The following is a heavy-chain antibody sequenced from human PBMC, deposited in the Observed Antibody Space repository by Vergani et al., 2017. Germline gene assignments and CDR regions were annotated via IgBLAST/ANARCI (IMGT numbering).Heavy chain of an antibody. CDR2: IYYSGLT. CDR1: ADSISGGSYY. CDR3: ARQRPGSGWSPGDFDD. V-gene: IGHV4-39*01. J-gene: IGHJ4*02. D-gene: IGHD6-19*01. Sequence: QLQLQQSGPGLVKPSETLFLTCTVSADSISGGSYYWGWIRQPPGKSLEWIGSIYYSGLTYYNPSLKSRVAISVDTSKNQFSLKVTSVTAADTAVYFCARQRPGSGWSPGDFDDWGQGILVTVSS.